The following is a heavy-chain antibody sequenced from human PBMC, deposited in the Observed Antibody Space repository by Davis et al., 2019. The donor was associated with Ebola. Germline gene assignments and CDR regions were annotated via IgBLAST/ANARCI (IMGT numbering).Heavy chain of an antibody. J-gene: IGHJ4*02. V-gene: IGHV1-8*03. D-gene: IGHD2-15*01. Sequence: ASVKVSCKASGYTFTSYYMHWVRQATGQGLEWMGWMNPNSGNTGYAQKFQGRVTITRNTSISTAYMELSSLRSEDTAVYYCARARYRLRSGLDYWGQGTLVTVSS. CDR3: ARARYRLRSGLDY. CDR1: GYTFTSYY. CDR2: MNPNSGNT.